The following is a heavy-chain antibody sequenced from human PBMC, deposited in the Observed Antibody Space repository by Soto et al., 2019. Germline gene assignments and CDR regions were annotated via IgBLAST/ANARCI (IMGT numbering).Heavy chain of an antibody. CDR2: INHSGST. J-gene: IGHJ4*02. D-gene: IGHD5-18*01. Sequence: LTCAVYGGSFSGYYWSWIRQPPGKGLEWIGEINHSGSTNYNPSLKSRVTISVDTSKNQFSLKLSSVTAADTAVNYCAGEDGYSYDYWGQGTLVTVSS. CDR3: AGEDGYSYDY. CDR1: GGSFSGYY. V-gene: IGHV4-34*01.